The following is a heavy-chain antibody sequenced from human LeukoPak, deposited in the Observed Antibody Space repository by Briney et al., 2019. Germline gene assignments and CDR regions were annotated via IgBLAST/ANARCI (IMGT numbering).Heavy chain of an antibody. J-gene: IGHJ6*02. CDR1: GGSISSSSYY. D-gene: IGHD6-13*01. CDR3: ARGGIAAAEYVNYYYYYGMDV. V-gene: IGHV4-31*03. Sequence: SETLSLTCTVSGGSISSSSYYWGWIRQPPGKGLEWIGYIYYSGSTYYNPSLKSRVTISVDTSKNQFSLKLSSVTAADTAVYYCARGGIAAAEYVNYYYYYGMDVWGQGTTVTVSS. CDR2: IYYSGST.